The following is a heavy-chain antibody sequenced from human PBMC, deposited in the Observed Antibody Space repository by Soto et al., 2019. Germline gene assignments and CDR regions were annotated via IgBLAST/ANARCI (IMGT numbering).Heavy chain of an antibody. V-gene: IGHV4-39*01. CDR3: ARHEGGAAADRPLDY. CDR2: IYYSGST. CDR1: GGSIRSSTYY. Sequence: QLQLQESGPGLVKPSETLSVTCTVSGGSIRSSTYYWGWIRQPPGKGLEWIGSIYYSGSTHYNPSLKSRVTMSVDTSTNQFSLKLNSVTAADTAVYYCARHEGGAAADRPLDYWGQGTLVTVSS. J-gene: IGHJ4*02. D-gene: IGHD6-13*01.